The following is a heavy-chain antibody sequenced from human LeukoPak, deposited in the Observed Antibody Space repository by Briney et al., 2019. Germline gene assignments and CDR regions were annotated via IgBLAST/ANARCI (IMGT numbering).Heavy chain of an antibody. CDR3: ARGGSRLTTAGDLDY. Sequence: SETLSLTCTVSGGSISNSGYYWGWIRQPPGKGLEWIGSIYYSGSTCYSPSLKNRVTISVDTSRNRFSLRLSSVTAADTAVYYCARGGSRLTTAGDLDYWGQGALVTVSS. J-gene: IGHJ4*02. CDR2: IYYSGST. CDR1: GGSISNSGYY. V-gene: IGHV4-39*01. D-gene: IGHD3-16*01.